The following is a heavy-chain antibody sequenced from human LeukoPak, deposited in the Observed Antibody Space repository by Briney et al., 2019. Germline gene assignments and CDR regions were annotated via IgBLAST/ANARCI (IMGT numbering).Heavy chain of an antibody. CDR2: IRSKAYGGTT. CDR3: TRSYGLLLWPA. CDR1: GFTFSNAW. J-gene: IGHJ4*02. V-gene: IGHV3-49*04. Sequence: GGSLRLSCAASGFTFSNAWMSWVRQAPGKGLEWVGFIRSKAYGGTTEYAASVKGRFTISRDDSKSIAYLQMNSLKTEDTAVYYCTRSYGLLLWPAGGQGTLVTVSS. D-gene: IGHD3-10*01.